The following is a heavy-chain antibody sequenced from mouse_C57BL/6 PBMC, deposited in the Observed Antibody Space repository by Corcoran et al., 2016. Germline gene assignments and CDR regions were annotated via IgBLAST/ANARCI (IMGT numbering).Heavy chain of an antibody. V-gene: IGHV1-81*01. CDR3: ARREGWSPFDY. Sequence: QVQLQQSGAELARPGASVKLSCKASGYTFTSYGISWVKQRTGQGLEWIGEIYPRSGNTYYNEKFKGKATLTADKSSSTAYMELRSLTSEDSAVYFCARREGWSPFDYWGQGTTLTVSS. CDR2: IYPRSGNT. D-gene: IGHD2-3*01. J-gene: IGHJ2*01. CDR1: GYTFTSYG.